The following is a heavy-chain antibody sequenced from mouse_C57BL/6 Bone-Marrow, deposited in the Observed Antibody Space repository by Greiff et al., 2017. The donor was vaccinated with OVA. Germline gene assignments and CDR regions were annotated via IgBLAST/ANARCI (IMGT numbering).Heavy chain of an antibody. CDR3: ARPNYYGSSYWYFDV. J-gene: IGHJ1*03. V-gene: IGHV7-3*01. CDR2: IRNKANGYTT. D-gene: IGHD1-1*01. CDR1: GFTFTDYY. Sequence: DVKLVESGGGLVQPGGSLSLSCAASGFTFTDYYMSWVRQPPGKALEWLGFIRNKANGYTTEYSASVKGRFTISRDNSQSILYLQMNALRAEDSDTYYCARPNYYGSSYWYFDVWGTGTTVTVSS.